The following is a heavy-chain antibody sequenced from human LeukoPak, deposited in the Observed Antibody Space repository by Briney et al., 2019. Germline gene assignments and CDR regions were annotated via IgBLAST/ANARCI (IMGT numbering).Heavy chain of an antibody. CDR1: GFTFSSYA. V-gene: IGHV3-23*01. J-gene: IGHJ4*02. D-gene: IGHD3-22*01. Sequence: GGSLRLSCAASGFTFSSYAMSWVRQAPGKGLEWVSAISGSGGSTYYADSVKGRFTISRDNSKNTLYLQMNSLRAEDTAVYYCAKGMYSSGYMYYFDYWGQGTLVTVSS. CDR2: ISGSGGST. CDR3: AKGMYSSGYMYYFDY.